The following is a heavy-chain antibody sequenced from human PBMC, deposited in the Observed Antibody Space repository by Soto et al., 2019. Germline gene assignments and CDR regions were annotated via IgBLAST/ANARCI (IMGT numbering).Heavy chain of an antibody. CDR3: ARGGHVVVVTAALDY. D-gene: IGHD2-21*02. V-gene: IGHV1-46*01. CDR2: VNPSGGHT. J-gene: IGHJ4*02. Sequence: QVQLVQSGAEVKKPGASVKVSCKASGDTFTDYYIHWVRQAPGQGLEWMGTVNPSGGHTTYAQHFLGRRTXTXEXSAXTLYRELTSLTSEDTAVYYCARGGHVVVVTAALDYWGQGTLVTVSS. CDR1: GDTFTDYY.